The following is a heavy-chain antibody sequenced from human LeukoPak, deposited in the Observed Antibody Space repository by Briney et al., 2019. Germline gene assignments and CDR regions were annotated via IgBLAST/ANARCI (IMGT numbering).Heavy chain of an antibody. CDR3: TRSGLTGMREYPRADYYYYDMDV. CDR2: IYTSGST. Sequence: SETLSLTCTVSGGSISSYYWSWIRQPAGKGLEWIGRIYTSGSTNYNPSLKSRVTMSVDTSKNQFSLKLSSVTAADTAVYFCTRSGLTGMREYPRADYYYYDMDVWGQGTAVTVSS. CDR1: GGSISSYY. V-gene: IGHV4-4*07. D-gene: IGHD2-2*02. J-gene: IGHJ6*01.